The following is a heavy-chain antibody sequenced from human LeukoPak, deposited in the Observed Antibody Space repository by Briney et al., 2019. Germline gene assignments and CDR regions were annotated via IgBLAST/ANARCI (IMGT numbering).Heavy chain of an antibody. J-gene: IGHJ4*02. D-gene: IGHD1-26*01. Sequence: PGGSLRLSCAASGFTFSIFGMNWVRQAPGKGLEWVSSISSGTSYIYYADSVKGRFTISRDNAKNSLYLQMNSLRAEDTAVYYCARDSRGSYYKNWGQGTLVTVSS. CDR1: GFTFSIFG. CDR3: ARDSRGSYYKN. V-gene: IGHV3-21*01. CDR2: ISSGTSYI.